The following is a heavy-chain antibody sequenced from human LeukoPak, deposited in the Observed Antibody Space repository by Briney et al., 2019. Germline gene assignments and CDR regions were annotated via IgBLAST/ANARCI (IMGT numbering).Heavy chain of an antibody. CDR3: ARGPRLDDYVWGSYRYPEYYFDY. V-gene: IGHV4-34*01. D-gene: IGHD3-16*02. CDR2: INHSGST. CDR1: GGSFSGYY. Sequence: SETLPLTCAVYGGSFSGYYWSWIRQPPGKGLEWIGEINHSGSTNYNPSLKSRVTISVDTSKNQFSLKLSSVTAADTAVYYCARGPRLDDYVWGSYRYPEYYFDYWGQGTLVTVSS. J-gene: IGHJ4*02.